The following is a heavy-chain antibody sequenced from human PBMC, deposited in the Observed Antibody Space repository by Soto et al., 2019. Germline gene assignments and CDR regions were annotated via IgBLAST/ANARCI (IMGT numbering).Heavy chain of an antibody. CDR2: IYNSGNT. Sequence: SETLSLTCTFSGGSSSSYYWNWIRQPPGKGLEWIGYIYNSGNTNYNPSLRSRVTISVDTSKNQFPLKLTSVTAADTAVYYCAAPPRYWGQGTLVTVSS. CDR1: GGSSSSYY. J-gene: IGHJ4*02. V-gene: IGHV4-59*01. CDR3: AAPPRY. D-gene: IGHD6-6*01.